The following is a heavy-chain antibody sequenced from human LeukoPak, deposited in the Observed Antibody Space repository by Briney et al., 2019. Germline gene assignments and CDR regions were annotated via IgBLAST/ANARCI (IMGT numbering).Heavy chain of an antibody. V-gene: IGHV4-4*07. CDR3: ARDLGGYNYGYSLDY. J-gene: IGHJ4*02. CDR2: IYPSGST. Sequence: SETLSLTCAASGGSISSYYWSWIRQPAGKGLEWIGRIYPSGSTSYNSSLKSRVTMSVDASKNQFSLQLSSVIAADSAVDYCARDLGGYNYGYSLDYWGQGTLVSVSS. D-gene: IGHD5-18*01. CDR1: GGSISSYY.